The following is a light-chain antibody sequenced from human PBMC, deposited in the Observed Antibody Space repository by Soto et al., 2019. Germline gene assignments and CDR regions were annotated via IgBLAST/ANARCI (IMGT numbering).Light chain of an antibody. V-gene: IGKV3-11*01. CDR1: QSVSSY. CDR3: QQPTKLPGT. CDR2: DAS. Sequence: VVTLSTASVSLAREERATLSCRASQSVSSYLAWYQQKPGQAPRLLIYDASNRATGIPARFSGSGSGTDFTLTISSLEPEDFAVYYCQQPTKLPGTFGQGTKVDIK. J-gene: IGKJ1*01.